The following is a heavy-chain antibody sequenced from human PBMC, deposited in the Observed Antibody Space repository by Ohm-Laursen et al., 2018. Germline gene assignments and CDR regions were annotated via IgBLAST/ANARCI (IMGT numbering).Heavy chain of an antibody. J-gene: IGHJ5*02. D-gene: IGHD3-10*01. CDR1: GFTVSSNY. CDR3: ASRVELLWFGELS. V-gene: IGHV3-66*01. CDR2: IYSGGST. Sequence: SLRLSCAAPGFTVSSNYISWVRQAPGKGLEWVSVIYSGGSTFYANSVKGRFTISRDNSKNTVYLQMNNLRAEDTAMYYCASRVELLWFGELSWGQGTLVTVSS.